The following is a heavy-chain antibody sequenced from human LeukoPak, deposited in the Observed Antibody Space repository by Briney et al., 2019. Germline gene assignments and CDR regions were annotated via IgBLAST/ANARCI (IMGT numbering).Heavy chain of an antibody. J-gene: IGHJ6*02. CDR3: ARGGIFPYGMDV. Sequence: ASVKVSCKASGYTFTGYYMHWVRRAPGQGLEWMGWINPNSGGTNYAQKFQGRVTMTRNTSISTAYMELSSLRSEDTAVYYCARGGIFPYGMDVWGQGTTVTVSS. V-gene: IGHV1-2*02. D-gene: IGHD2-15*01. CDR1: GYTFTGYY. CDR2: INPNSGGT.